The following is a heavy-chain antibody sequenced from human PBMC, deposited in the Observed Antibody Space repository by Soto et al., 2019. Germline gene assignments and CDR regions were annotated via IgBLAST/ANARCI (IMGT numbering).Heavy chain of an antibody. V-gene: IGHV4-38-2*01. D-gene: IGHD5-12*01. CDR1: GYSISSGYY. CDR3: ARARLRAVYAFDI. J-gene: IGHJ3*02. CDR2: IYHSGST. Sequence: SETLSLTCAVSGYSISSGYYWGWIRQPPGKGLEWIGSIYHSGSTYYNPSLKSRVTISVDTSKNQFPLRLSSVTAADTAMYYFARARLRAVYAFDIWGQGTMVTVSS.